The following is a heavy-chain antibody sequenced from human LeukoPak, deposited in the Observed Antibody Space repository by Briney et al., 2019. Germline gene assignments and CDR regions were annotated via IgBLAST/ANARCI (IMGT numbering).Heavy chain of an antibody. CDR3: ARGWGTMVRGVRVNWFDP. J-gene: IGHJ5*02. V-gene: IGHV4-39*01. CDR2: IYYSGST. Sequence: SETLSLTCTVSGGSISSSSYYWGWIRQPPGKGLEWIGSIYYSGSTYYNPSLKSRVTISVDTSKNQFSLKLSSVTAADTAVYYCARGWGTMVRGVRVNWFDPWGQGTLVTVSS. CDR1: GGSISSSSYY. D-gene: IGHD3-10*01.